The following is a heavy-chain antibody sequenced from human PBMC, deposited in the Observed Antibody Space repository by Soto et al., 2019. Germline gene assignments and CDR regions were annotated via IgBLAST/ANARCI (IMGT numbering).Heavy chain of an antibody. CDR2: IYYGGST. CDR3: ALSGGAPYYYYGMDV. J-gene: IGHJ6*02. V-gene: IGHV4-30-4*01. Sequence: QVQLQESGPGLVKPSQTLSLTCTVSGGSISSGDYYWSWIRQPPGKGLEWIGYIYYGGSTYYNPSLKRRVTIAVDTSKNQFSLKLSSVTAADTAVYYCALSGGAPYYYYGMDVWGQGTTVTVSS. D-gene: IGHD3-16*01. CDR1: GGSISSGDYY.